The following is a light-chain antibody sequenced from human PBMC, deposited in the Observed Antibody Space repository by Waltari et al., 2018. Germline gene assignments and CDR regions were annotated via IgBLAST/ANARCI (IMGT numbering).Light chain of an antibody. V-gene: IGLV4-69*01. J-gene: IGLJ2*01. Sequence: QLAVTQSPSASASLGASVKLTCTLSSEHSAYAIAWHQHQPEKGPRFLVKIDGGGGHHKGAGIPDRFSGFSSGAERYLTISSLQYEDESAYYCQTWDPDTVVFGGGTKLTV. CDR2: IDGGGGH. CDR3: QTWDPDTVV. CDR1: SEHSAYA.